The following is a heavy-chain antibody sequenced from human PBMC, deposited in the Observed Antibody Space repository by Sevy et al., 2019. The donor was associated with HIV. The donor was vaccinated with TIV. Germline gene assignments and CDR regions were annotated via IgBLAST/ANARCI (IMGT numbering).Heavy chain of an antibody. CDR3: AKNRLPGGSYFSRHAMDF. CDR1: GFTFSTYD. V-gene: IGHV3-30*18. J-gene: IGHJ6*02. D-gene: IGHD3-16*01. CDR2: ISNDGNYR. Sequence: GGSLRLSCAASGFTFSTYDIHWVRKAPGKGLEWVAIISNDGNYREYADSVRGRFSMSRDNSRKKVYLQMNGLSIEDTGVYYCAKNRLPGGSYFSRHAMDFWGQGTTVTVSS.